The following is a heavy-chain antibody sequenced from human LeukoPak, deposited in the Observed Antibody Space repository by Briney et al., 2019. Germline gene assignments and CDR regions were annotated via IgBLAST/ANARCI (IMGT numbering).Heavy chain of an antibody. CDR1: GFTFSTYA. Sequence: GGSLRLSCAASGFTFSTYAMHWVRQAPGKGLEYVSAISSNGGSTYYANSVKGRFTISRDNSKNTLYLQMGSLRAEDMSVYYCARGYCSSTSCYYDSWGQGTLVTVSS. CDR3: ARGYCSSTSCYYDS. CDR2: ISSNGGST. V-gene: IGHV3-64*01. D-gene: IGHD2-2*01. J-gene: IGHJ4*02.